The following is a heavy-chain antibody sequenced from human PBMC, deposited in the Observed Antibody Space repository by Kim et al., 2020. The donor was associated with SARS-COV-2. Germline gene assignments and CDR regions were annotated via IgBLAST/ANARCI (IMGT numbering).Heavy chain of an antibody. D-gene: IGHD2-15*01. J-gene: IGHJ3*02. Sequence: GGSLRLSCATSGSTFSAYDMNWVRQAPGKGLEWLSVITKGSTTIYYADSVKGRFTISRDNAKNSLFLQMNSLRNEDTALYYCVPDRMGGAVDMCGQWTMV. V-gene: IGHV3-48*02. CDR3: VPDRMGGAVDM. CDR2: ITKGSTTI. CDR1: GSTFSAYD.